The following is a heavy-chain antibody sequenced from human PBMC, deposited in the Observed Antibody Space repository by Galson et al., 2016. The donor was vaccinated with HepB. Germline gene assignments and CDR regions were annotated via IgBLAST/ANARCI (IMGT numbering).Heavy chain of an antibody. CDR3: AKDSYDSRGYYWGHWFDP. CDR1: GGSISSSNL. J-gene: IGHJ5*02. V-gene: IGHV4-4*02. Sequence: SETLSLTCAVSGGSISSSNLWSWVRQPPGKGLEWIGEIYHSGRTNYNPSPKSRVTISVDKSKNQFSLKLSSVTAADTALYYCAKDSYDSRGYYWGHWFDPWGQGTLVTVSS. CDR2: IYHSGRT. D-gene: IGHD3-22*01.